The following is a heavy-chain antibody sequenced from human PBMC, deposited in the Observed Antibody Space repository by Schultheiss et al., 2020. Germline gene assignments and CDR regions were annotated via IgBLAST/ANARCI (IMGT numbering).Heavy chain of an antibody. CDR2: ISSGGGST. V-gene: IGHV3-23*01. Sequence: GGSLRLSCAASGFSFSTYAMSWVRQPPGKGLEWVSGISSGGGSTYYADSVKGRFTISRDNSKNTLYLQMNSLRAEDTAVYYCARVFAVPKSPYAIPGHDAFDIWGQGTMVTVSS. CDR3: ARVFAVPKSPYAIPGHDAFDI. D-gene: IGHD2-21*01. CDR1: GFSFSTYA. J-gene: IGHJ3*02.